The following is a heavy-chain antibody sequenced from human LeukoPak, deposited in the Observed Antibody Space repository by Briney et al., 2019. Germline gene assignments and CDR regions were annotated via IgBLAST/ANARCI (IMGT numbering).Heavy chain of an antibody. V-gene: IGHV4-34*01. CDR2: ISHSGRT. J-gene: IGHJ6*03. CDR1: GGSFSGYY. CDR3: ARGAFYGFYYMDV. D-gene: IGHD4-17*01. Sequence: SETLSLTCAVYGGSFSGYYWNWIRQSPGKGLEWIREISHSGRTIYNPSLKSRVTISVDMSMNQFSLRLSSVTAADTAVYYCARGAFYGFYYMDVWGKGTTVTVSS.